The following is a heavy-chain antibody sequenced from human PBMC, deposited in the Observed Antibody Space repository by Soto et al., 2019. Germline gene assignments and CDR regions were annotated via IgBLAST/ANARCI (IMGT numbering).Heavy chain of an antibody. J-gene: IGHJ4*02. CDR3: AGTPLTSMVRERHFDY. CDR1: GGSISSGGYY. CDR2: IYYSGST. V-gene: IGHV4-31*03. D-gene: IGHD3-10*01. Sequence: SETLSLTCTVSGGSISSGGYYWSWIRQHPGKGLEWIGYIYYSGSTYYNPSLKSRVTISVDTSKNQFSLKLSSVTAADTAVYYCAGTPLTSMVRERHFDYWGQGTLVTVSS.